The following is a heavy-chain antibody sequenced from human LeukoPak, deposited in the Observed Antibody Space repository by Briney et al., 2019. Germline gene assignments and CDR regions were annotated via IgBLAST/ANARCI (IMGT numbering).Heavy chain of an antibody. D-gene: IGHD2-2*01. J-gene: IGHJ5*02. V-gene: IGHV1-18*01. CDR2: ISAYNGNT. CDR1: GYTFTSYG. Sequence: EASVKVSCKASGYTFTSYGISWVRQATGQGLEWMGWISAYNGNTNYAQKLQGRVTMTADTSTSTGYMELRSLRSDDTAVYYCARDRGRRSTSSGYSFDPWGQGTLVTVSP. CDR3: ARDRGRRSTSSGYSFDP.